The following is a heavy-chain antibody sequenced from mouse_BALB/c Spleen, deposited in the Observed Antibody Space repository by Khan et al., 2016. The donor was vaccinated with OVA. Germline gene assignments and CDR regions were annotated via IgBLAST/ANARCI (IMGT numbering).Heavy chain of an antibody. V-gene: IGHV5-6-5*01. CDR3: AREAYRYDEYYFDY. CDR2: ISSSGSS. Sequence: EVQGVESGGGSVKPGGSLKLSCEVSGFTFSSYVMSWIRQTPEKRLEWVASISSSGSSYYPDSVKGRFTISSDKDRNVVYLQMSSRRSEDMAMYYCAREAYRYDEYYFDYWGQGTTLTVSS. CDR1: GFTFSSYV. D-gene: IGHD2-14*01. J-gene: IGHJ2*01.